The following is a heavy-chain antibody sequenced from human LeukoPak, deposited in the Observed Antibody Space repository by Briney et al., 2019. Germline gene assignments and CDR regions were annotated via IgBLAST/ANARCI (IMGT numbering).Heavy chain of an antibody. J-gene: IGHJ4*02. Sequence: SETLSLTCAVSGGSISSLNWWRWVRPPSGKGLGWIGEIYHSVSTNYNPSLKSRVTISLDTSNNHFSLNLTSVTAADTAVYYCARVDYGGNSAYFDYWGQGTLVTVSS. D-gene: IGHD4-23*01. CDR3: ARVDYGGNSAYFDY. CDR2: IYHSVST. V-gene: IGHV4-4*02. CDR1: GGSISSLNW.